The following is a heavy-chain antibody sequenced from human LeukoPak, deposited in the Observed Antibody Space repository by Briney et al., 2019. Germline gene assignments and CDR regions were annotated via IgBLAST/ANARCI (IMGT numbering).Heavy chain of an antibody. J-gene: IGHJ4*02. Sequence: GGSLRLSCAASGFTLSSYSMNWVRQAPGKALEWLSFISSSSGTIYYADSVKGRFTISRDNAKNSLYLQMNSLRAEDTAVYYCARDPYGSGSYYYDYWGQGTVVTVSS. CDR3: ARDPYGSGSYYYDY. V-gene: IGHV3-48*01. D-gene: IGHD3-10*01. CDR2: ISSSSGTI. CDR1: GFTLSSYS.